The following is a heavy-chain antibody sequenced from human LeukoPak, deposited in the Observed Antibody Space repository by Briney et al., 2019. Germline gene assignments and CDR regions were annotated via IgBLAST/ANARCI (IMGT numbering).Heavy chain of an antibody. J-gene: IGHJ5*02. D-gene: IGHD3-10*01. V-gene: IGHV4-34*01. CDR3: ARGGVYYYGSGSHNWFDP. CDR1: GGSFSGYY. CDR2: INHSGST. Sequence: AETLSLTCAVYGGSFSGYYWSWIRQPPGKGLEWIGEINHSGSTNYNPSLKSRATISVDTSKNQFSLKLSSVTAADTAVYYCARGGVYYYGSGSHNWFDPWGQGTLVTVSS.